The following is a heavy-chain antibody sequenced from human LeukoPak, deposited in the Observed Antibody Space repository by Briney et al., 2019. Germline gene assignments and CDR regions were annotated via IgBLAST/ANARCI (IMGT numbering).Heavy chain of an antibody. Sequence: PSETLSLTCTVSGYSISSGYYWGWIRQPPGKGLEWIGSIYHSGSTYYNPSLKSRVTISVDTSKNQFSLKLRSVTAADTAVYYCARASCGGGTCYDSRGWFDPWGQGTLVTVSS. D-gene: IGHD2-15*01. CDR3: ARASCGGGTCYDSRGWFDP. CDR1: GYSISSGYY. J-gene: IGHJ5*02. CDR2: IYHSGST. V-gene: IGHV4-38-2*02.